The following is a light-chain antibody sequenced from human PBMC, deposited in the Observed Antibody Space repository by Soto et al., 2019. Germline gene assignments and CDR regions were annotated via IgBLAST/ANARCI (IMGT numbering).Light chain of an antibody. V-gene: IGKV3-20*01. CDR1: QTVSITY. CDR2: GAS. CDR3: QQYGSSPLIS. Sequence: PGESATLSCRAXQTVSITYLTWYQQKPGQAPRLLIFGASKRATGIPDRFSGSGSGRDFTLTISGLEPEDFAVYYCQQYGSSPLISFGQGTRLE. J-gene: IGKJ5*01.